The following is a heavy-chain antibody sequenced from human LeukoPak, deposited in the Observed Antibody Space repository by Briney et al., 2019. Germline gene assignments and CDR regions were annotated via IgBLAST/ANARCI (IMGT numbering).Heavy chain of an antibody. CDR3: VRGWQQLGS. V-gene: IGHV3-23*01. D-gene: IGHD1-1*01. CDR1: GFTFSSSA. Sequence: GRSLRLSCAASGFTFSSSAMTWVRQAPGKGLEWVSSLTGGSDNSEHADSVKGRFSISRDNSKNTLYLQMNSLTAEDTAVYYCVRGWQQLGSWGRGTLVTVSS. J-gene: IGHJ5*02. CDR2: LTGGSDNS.